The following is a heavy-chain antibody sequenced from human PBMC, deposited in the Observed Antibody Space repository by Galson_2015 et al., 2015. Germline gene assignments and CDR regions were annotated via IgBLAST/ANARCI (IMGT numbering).Heavy chain of an antibody. Sequence: SLRLSCAASGFTFDDYAMSWLRQAPGKGLEWVGFIRSKAYGGTTEYAASVKGRFSISRDDSKSTAYLQMDSLKTEDTALYYCTRDPIPSSGWMDYWGQGTLVTVSS. CDR3: TRDPIPSSGWMDY. CDR2: IRSKAYGGTT. J-gene: IGHJ4*02. V-gene: IGHV3-49*03. CDR1: GFTFDDYA. D-gene: IGHD6-19*01.